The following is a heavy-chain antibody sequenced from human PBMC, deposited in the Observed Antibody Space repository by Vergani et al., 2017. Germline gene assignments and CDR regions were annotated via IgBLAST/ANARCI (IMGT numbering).Heavy chain of an antibody. CDR2: INPSVGST. CDR3: ARGPDYYDSSGYYWFDY. V-gene: IGHV1-46*03. CDR1: GYTFTSYY. Sequence: QVQLVQSGAEVKKPGASVKVSCKASGYTFTSYYMHWVRQAPGQGLEWMGIINPSVGSTSYAQKFQGRVTMTRDTSTSTVYMELSSLRSEDTAVYYCARGPDYYDSSGYYWFDYWGQGTLVTVSS. D-gene: IGHD3-22*01. J-gene: IGHJ4*02.